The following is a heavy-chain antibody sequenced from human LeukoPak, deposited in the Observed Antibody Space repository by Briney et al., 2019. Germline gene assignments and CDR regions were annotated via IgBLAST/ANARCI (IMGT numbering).Heavy chain of an antibody. V-gene: IGHV1-2*02. CDR3: ARGPAGVDAAFY. CDR2: INPNSGGT. D-gene: IGHD2-15*01. Sequence: ASVKVSCKVSVYIFNGYHMHWVRQAPGQGLEWMGWINPNSGGTTYAQKFQGRVTMTRDTSIKTDYMELSRLRSDDTAVYYRARGPAGVDAAFYWGQGTLVTVSS. J-gene: IGHJ4*02. CDR1: VYIFNGYH.